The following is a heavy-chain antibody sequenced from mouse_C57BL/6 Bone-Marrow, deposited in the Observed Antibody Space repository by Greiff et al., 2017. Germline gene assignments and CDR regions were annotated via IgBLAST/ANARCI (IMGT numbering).Heavy chain of an antibody. J-gene: IGHJ1*03. D-gene: IGHD1-1*01. CDR2: IDPNSGGT. CDR1: GYTFTSYW. CDR3: TYLCYYGSRNYFDV. Sequence: QVQLQQSGAELVKPGASVKLSCKASGYTFTSYWMHWVKQRPGRGLEWIGRIDPNSGGTKYNEKFKSKATLTVDKPSSTAYMQLSRLTSRYSAVYNGTYLCYYGSRNYFDVWGTGTTVTVSS. V-gene: IGHV1-72*01.